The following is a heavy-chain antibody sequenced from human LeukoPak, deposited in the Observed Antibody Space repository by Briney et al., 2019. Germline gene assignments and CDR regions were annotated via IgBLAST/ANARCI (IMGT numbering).Heavy chain of an antibody. V-gene: IGHV4-59*08. D-gene: IGHD1-1*01. CDR3: AGWATELDY. CDR1: GGSISSYY. J-gene: IGHJ4*02. CDR2: IYYSGST. Sequence: SETLSLTCTVSGGSISSYYWSWIRQPPGKGLEWIGYIYYSGSTNYNPSLKSRVTISVDTSKNQFSLKLSSVTAADTAVYYCAGWATELDYWGQGTLVTVSS.